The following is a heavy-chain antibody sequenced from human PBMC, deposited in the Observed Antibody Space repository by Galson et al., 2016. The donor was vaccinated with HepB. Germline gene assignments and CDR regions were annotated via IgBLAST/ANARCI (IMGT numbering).Heavy chain of an antibody. J-gene: IGHJ5*02. Sequence: CAISGDSVSSNRAAWNWVRQSPSRGLEWLGRTYYRSKWYIHYAVSVKSRITIDPDTSRNQFSLQLKSVTPEDTAIYYCARGGQWGDNRFDTWGQGIPVTVSS. CDR3: ARGGQWGDNRFDT. D-gene: IGHD3-10*01. CDR1: GDSVSSNRAA. V-gene: IGHV6-1*01. CDR2: TYYRSKWYI.